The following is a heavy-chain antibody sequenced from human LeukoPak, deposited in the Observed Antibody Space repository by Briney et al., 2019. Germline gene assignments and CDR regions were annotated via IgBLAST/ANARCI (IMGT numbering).Heavy chain of an antibody. CDR2: ISSTSGSI. D-gene: IGHD2-2*01. Sequence: GGSLRLSSAASGFTFSSYSMNWVRQAPGKGLEWVSYISSTSGSIYYADSVKGRFTISRDNAKNSLFLQMNSLRAEDTAVYYCARLPAYCSSNSCYYDYWGQGTLVTVSS. CDR1: GFTFSSYS. CDR3: ARLPAYCSSNSCYYDY. V-gene: IGHV3-48*04. J-gene: IGHJ4*02.